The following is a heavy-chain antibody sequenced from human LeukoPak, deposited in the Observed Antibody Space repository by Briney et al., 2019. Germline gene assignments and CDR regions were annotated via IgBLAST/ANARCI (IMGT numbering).Heavy chain of an antibody. Sequence: KPSETLPLTCAVSGYSISSGYYWGWIRQPPGKGLEWIGSIYHSGSTYYNPSLKSRVTISVDTSKNQFSLKLSTVTAADTAVYYCARLTERRVPYSGYERYWFDPWGQGTLVTVSP. CDR1: GYSISSGYY. CDR2: IYHSGST. D-gene: IGHD5-12*01. V-gene: IGHV4-38-2*01. J-gene: IGHJ5*02. CDR3: ARLTERRVPYSGYERYWFDP.